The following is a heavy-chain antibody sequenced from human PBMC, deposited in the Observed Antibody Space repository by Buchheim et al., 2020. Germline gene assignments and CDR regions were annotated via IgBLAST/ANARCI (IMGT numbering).Heavy chain of an antibody. V-gene: IGHV4-59*01. J-gene: IGHJ6*02. Sequence: QVQLQESGPGLVKPSETLSLTCTVSGGSISSYYWSWIRQPPGKGLEWIGYIYYSGSTNYNPSLKSRVTISVDTSKNQFSLKLSSVTAADTAVYYCARAGYSSSWHYYYYGMDVWGQGTT. CDR2: IYYSGST. CDR3: ARAGYSSSWHYYYYGMDV. D-gene: IGHD6-13*01. CDR1: GGSISSYY.